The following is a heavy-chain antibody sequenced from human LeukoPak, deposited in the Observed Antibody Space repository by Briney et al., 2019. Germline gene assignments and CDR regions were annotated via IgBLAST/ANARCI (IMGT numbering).Heavy chain of an antibody. CDR2: ISGSGGST. CDR1: GFTFSSYA. V-gene: IGHV3-23*01. J-gene: IGHJ4*02. Sequence: GGSLRLSCAASGFTFSSYAMSWVRQAPGKGLEWVSAISGSGGSTYYADSVKGRFTISRDNSKNTLYLQMNSLRAEDTAVYYCAKDRQVTMIVVVTSFDHWGQGTLVTVSS. D-gene: IGHD3-22*01. CDR3: AKDRQVTMIVVVTSFDH.